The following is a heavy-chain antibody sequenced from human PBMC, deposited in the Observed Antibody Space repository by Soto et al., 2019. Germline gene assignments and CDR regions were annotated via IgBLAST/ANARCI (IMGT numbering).Heavy chain of an antibody. Sequence: QMKLVESGGGVVQPGTSLRLSCVASGFTFSAFGMHWVRQAPGKGLEWVAISSYGGSNKYYGDSVQGRFTISRDNSRDTLYLQMNSLRDEDTAVYYCAKGPIRFPDYGDYADYSYGMDVWGQGTTVTVSS. CDR1: GFTFSAFG. CDR2: SSYGGSNK. J-gene: IGHJ6*02. D-gene: IGHD4-17*01. V-gene: IGHV3-30*18. CDR3: AKGPIRFPDYGDYADYSYGMDV.